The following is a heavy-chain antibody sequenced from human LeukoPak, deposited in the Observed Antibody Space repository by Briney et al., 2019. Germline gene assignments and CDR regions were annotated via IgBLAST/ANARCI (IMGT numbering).Heavy chain of an antibody. Sequence: SETLSLTCTVSGGSISSSSYYWGWIRQPPGKGLEWIGSIYYSGSTYYNPSLKSRVTISVDTSKNQFSLKLSPVTAADTAVYYCARVSGLRDGYNLGTFDYWGQGTLVTVSS. V-gene: IGHV4-39*07. CDR3: ARVSGLRDGYNLGTFDY. CDR2: IYYSGST. CDR1: GGSISSSSYY. D-gene: IGHD5-24*01. J-gene: IGHJ4*02.